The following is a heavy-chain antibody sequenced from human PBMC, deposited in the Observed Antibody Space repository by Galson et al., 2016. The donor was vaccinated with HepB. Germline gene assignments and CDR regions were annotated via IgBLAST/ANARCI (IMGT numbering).Heavy chain of an antibody. CDR2: IRDKANSYTT. Sequence: RLSCAASGFSFSDHYMDWVRQAPGKGLEWVGRIRDKANSYTTEYAASVKGRFTISRDDSKTSLYLQMNSLNGEDTAVYYCTTLTGSKSEFDYWGQGTLVTVSS. V-gene: IGHV3-72*01. J-gene: IGHJ4*02. D-gene: IGHD3-9*01. CDR3: TTLTGSKSEFDY. CDR1: GFSFSDHY.